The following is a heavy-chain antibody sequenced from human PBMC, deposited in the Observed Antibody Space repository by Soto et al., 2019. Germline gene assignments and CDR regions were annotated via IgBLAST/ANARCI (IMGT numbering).Heavy chain of an antibody. Sequence: ASVKVSCKASGYTFTGNYMHWVRQAPGRGLEWMALINPATGGTQYAQKFQGRVTVTWDTSISTAYMDLSSLRSDDTATYYCARGYCSAIGCSHYFDYWGQGTLVTVSS. D-gene: IGHD2-2*01. CDR2: INPATGGT. V-gene: IGHV1-2*02. CDR1: GYTFTGNY. J-gene: IGHJ4*02. CDR3: ARGYCSAIGCSHYFDY.